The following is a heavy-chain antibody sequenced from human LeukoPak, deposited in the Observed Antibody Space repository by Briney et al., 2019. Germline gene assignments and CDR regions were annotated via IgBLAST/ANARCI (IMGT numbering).Heavy chain of an antibody. CDR3: ARYPGLLGT. CDR1: AFTVSSNY. CDR2: IYSGGST. Sequence: PGRSRSPSWPAAAFTVSSNYMSWVRQPAGKGLGWVSVIYSGGSTYYADSVKGRFTISRDNSKNALYLQMNSVRAVETAVYYCARYPGLLGTWGEGTLVTVSS. J-gene: IGHJ4*02. V-gene: IGHV3-66*01. D-gene: IGHD2/OR15-2a*01.